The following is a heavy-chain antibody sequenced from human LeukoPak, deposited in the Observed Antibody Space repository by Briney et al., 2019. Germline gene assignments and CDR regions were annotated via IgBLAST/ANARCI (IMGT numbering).Heavy chain of an antibody. CDR3: ATHQGDYGDYVLPFDY. D-gene: IGHD4-17*01. Sequence: SVKVSCKASGGTFSSYAISWVRQAPGQGLEWMGGIIPIFGTANYAQKFQGRVTITADESTSTAYMELSSLRSEDTAVYYCATHQGDYGDYVLPFDYWGQGTLVTVSS. V-gene: IGHV1-69*13. J-gene: IGHJ4*02. CDR2: IIPIFGTA. CDR1: GGTFSSYA.